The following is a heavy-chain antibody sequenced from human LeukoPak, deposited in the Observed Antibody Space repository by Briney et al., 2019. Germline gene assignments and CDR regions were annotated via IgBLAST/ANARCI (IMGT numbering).Heavy chain of an antibody. V-gene: IGHV3-74*01. CDR2: INSDGSST. CDR1: GFTFSSYW. CDR3: ARGTYSSSWGGY. J-gene: IGHJ4*02. Sequence: GGSLRLCCAASGFTFSSYWMHCVRQAPGKGLVWVSRINSDGSSTSYADSVKGRFTISRDNAKNTLYLQMNSLRAEDTAVYYCARGTYSSSWGGYWGQGTLVTVSS. D-gene: IGHD6-13*01.